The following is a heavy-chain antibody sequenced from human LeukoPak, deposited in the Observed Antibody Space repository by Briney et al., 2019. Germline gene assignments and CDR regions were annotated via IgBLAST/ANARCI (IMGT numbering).Heavy chain of an antibody. CDR3: AKGGSDSSGYYDY. CDR1: GFTLSNHG. V-gene: IGHV3-33*06. J-gene: IGHJ4*02. D-gene: IGHD3-22*01. CDR2: IWYDGSEK. Sequence: GGSLRLSCAASGFTLSNHGIHWVRQAPGKGLEWVAVIWYDGSEKYYSESVKGRFTISRDNSKNTVSLQMNTLRAEDTAVYFCAKGGSDSSGYYDYDGRGTDIPVSS.